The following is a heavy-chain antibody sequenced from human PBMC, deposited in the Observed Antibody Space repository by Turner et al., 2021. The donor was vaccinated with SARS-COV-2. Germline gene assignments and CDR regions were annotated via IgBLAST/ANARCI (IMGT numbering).Heavy chain of an antibody. CDR1: GYTLTDLS. CDR2: FDPEDGET. CDR3: ATGVAVTGTPSAYYYYYGMDV. V-gene: IGHV1-24*01. D-gene: IGHD6-19*01. J-gene: IGHJ6*02. Sequence: QVQLVQSGAEVKNPGSSVPVSCKVSGYTLTDLSMHWVRQAPGKGLEWMGGFDPEDGETIYAQKFQGRVTMTEDTSTDTAYMELSSLRSEDTAVYYCATGVAVTGTPSAYYYYYGMDVWGQGTTVTVSS.